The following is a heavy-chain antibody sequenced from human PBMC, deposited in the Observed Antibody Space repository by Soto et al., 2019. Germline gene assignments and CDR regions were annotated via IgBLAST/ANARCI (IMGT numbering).Heavy chain of an antibody. CDR2: INPNSGDT. CDR1: GYTFTDYY. J-gene: IGHJ6*02. Sequence: GASVQVSCKASGYTFTDYYMHWVRQAPGQGLEWMAWINPNSGDTIYAQQFQGRVTMTRETSISTAYMELSRLKSDDTAVYYCARVRSSGRPSYGMEVWGQGTTVTVSS. CDR3: ARVRSSGRPSYGMEV. V-gene: IGHV1-2*02. D-gene: IGHD6-19*01.